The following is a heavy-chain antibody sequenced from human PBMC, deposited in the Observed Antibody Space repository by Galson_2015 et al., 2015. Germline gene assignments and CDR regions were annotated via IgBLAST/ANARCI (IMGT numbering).Heavy chain of an antibody. Sequence: ETLSLTCTVSGGSISSYYWSWIRQPPGKGLEGIGYIYCSGSTNYNPSLKSRVTISVDTSKNQFSLKLSSVTAADTAVYYCARDHSRLRFDYWGQGTLVTVSS. J-gene: IGHJ4*02. V-gene: IGHV4-59*01. CDR2: IYCSGST. D-gene: IGHD5-12*01. CDR3: ARDHSRLRFDY. CDR1: GGSISSYY.